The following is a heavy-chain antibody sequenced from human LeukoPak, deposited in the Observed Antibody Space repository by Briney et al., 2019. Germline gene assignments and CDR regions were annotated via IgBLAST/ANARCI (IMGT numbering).Heavy chain of an antibody. D-gene: IGHD6-13*01. J-gene: IGHJ4*02. CDR2: ISGSTTYT. CDR3: ARIRGSYYLDY. Sequence: GGSLRLSCAASGFIFSDYYMSWIRQAPGKGLEWVSYISGSTTYTNYADSVKGRFTISRDNAKNSLYLRMSSLRAEDTAVYFCARIRGSYYLDYWGQGTLVTVSS. CDR1: GFIFSDYY. V-gene: IGHV3-11*06.